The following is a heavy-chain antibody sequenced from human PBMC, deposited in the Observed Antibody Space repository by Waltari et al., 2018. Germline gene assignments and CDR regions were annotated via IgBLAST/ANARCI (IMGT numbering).Heavy chain of an antibody. D-gene: IGHD2-15*01. Sequence: EVQLFESGGGWVQPGGSLSLACSAYGVTFRNYGQSWVAQVPGNVLEFVSAISAIVGGDGTAYYADSVQGRFTISRDTSKNTLYLQMSSLRVEDTAVYYCGKVLSGGCKSYGLDVWGQGTTVTVSS. J-gene: IGHJ6*02. V-gene: IGHV3-23*01. CDR3: GKVLSGGCKSYGLDV. CDR2: ISAIVGGDGTA. CDR1: GVTFRNYG.